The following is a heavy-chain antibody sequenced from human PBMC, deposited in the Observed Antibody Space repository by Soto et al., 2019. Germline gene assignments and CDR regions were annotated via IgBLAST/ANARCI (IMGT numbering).Heavy chain of an antibody. D-gene: IGHD3-10*01. CDR1: GDSISTYDYY. J-gene: IGHJ4*02. CDR2: IYYSGTT. V-gene: IGHV4-30-4*01. Sequence: PSETLSLTCTVSGDSISTYDYYWSWFRQPPGGGLQWIGYIYYSGTTYYNPSLKSRVTLSMDTSKNQFSLRLSSVTAADTAVYYCARGIGVFDSWGKGTLVTVSS. CDR3: ARGIGVFDS.